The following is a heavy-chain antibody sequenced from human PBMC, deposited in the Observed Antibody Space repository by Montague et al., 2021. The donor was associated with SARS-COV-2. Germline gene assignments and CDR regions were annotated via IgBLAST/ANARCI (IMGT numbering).Heavy chain of an antibody. V-gene: IGHV4-34*01. CDR1: GGSFSTYS. Sequence: SETLSLTCAVHGGSFSTYSWNWIRQPPGKGLGWIGEIHHGGSTNYNPSLKSRVTISADTSKNQFSLKLTSVAAADTAVYYCARLGDGVVPSPILGVGPYYSYCYIDVWGKGTTVTVSS. J-gene: IGHJ6*03. CDR3: ARLGDGVVPSPILGVGPYYSYCYIDV. D-gene: IGHD3-10*01. CDR2: IHHGGST.